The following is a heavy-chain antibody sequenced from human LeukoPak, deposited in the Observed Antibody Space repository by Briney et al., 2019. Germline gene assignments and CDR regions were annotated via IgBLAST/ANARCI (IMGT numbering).Heavy chain of an antibody. V-gene: IGHV3-64*02. Sequence: PGGSLRLSCAASGFTFSSYAMHWVRQAPGKGLEYVSAISSNGGSTYYADSVKGRFTISRDNSKNTLYLQMNSLRAEDTAVYYCAKLPTVTVDYWGQGTLVTVSS. J-gene: IGHJ4*02. D-gene: IGHD4-17*01. CDR3: AKLPTVTVDY. CDR1: GFTFSSYA. CDR2: ISSNGGST.